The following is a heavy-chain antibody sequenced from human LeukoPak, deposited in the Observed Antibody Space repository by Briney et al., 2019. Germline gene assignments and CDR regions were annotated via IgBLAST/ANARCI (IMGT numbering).Heavy chain of an antibody. CDR2: ISYDGSNK. CDR1: GFTFSSYG. Sequence: GGSLRLSCAASGFTFSSYGMHWVRQAPGKGLEWVAVISYDGSNKYYADSVKGRFTISRDNSKNTLYLQMNSLRAEDTAVYYCARETDDYPTYFDYWGQGTLVTVSS. D-gene: IGHD4-11*01. CDR3: ARETDDYPTYFDY. J-gene: IGHJ4*02. V-gene: IGHV3-30*03.